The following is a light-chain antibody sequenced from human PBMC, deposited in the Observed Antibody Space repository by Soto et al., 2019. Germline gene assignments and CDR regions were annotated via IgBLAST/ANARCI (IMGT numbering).Light chain of an antibody. Sequence: EIVLTQSPGTLSLSPGERATLSCRASQSVSSSYLAWFQQKPGQTPRLLIYRASNRATGIPDRFSGSESGTDFTLTINRLEPEDFAVYYCQQYGSPPYTFGQGTKLEIK. V-gene: IGKV3-20*01. CDR1: QSVSSSY. J-gene: IGKJ2*01. CDR2: RAS. CDR3: QQYGSPPYT.